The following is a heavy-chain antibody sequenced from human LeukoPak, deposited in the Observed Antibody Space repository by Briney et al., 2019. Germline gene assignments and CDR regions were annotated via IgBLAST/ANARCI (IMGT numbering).Heavy chain of an antibody. CDR2: IRGSGATT. CDR3: AKDLSGSYDN. CDR1: GFTFSRYA. D-gene: IGHD3-16*02. Sequence: GGSLRLSCAASGFTFSRYAMTWVRQGPGKGLEWVSSIRGSGATTVYADSVKGRFTISRDNAKNTLYLQMNSLRAEDTAVYYCAKDLSGSYDNWGQGTLVPVSS. J-gene: IGHJ4*02. V-gene: IGHV3-23*01.